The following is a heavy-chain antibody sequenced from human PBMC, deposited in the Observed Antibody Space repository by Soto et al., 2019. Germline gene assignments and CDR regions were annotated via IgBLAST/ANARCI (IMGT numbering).Heavy chain of an antibody. CDR2: IYHGGST. Sequence: SETLSLTCAVPGGSTSSSNWGSWVRQTPGKGLGWIGEIYHGGSTNYHPSLKSRVTILLDKSNNQISLTLSSVTAADTAVYICVSSYGTDDYYYDFWGQGTRVTVSS. D-gene: IGHD3-9*01. J-gene: IGHJ4*02. CDR3: VSSYGTDDYYYDF. V-gene: IGHV4-4*02. CDR1: GGSTSSSNW.